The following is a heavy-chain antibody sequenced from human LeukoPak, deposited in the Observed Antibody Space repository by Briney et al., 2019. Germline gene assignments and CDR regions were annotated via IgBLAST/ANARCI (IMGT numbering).Heavy chain of an antibody. CDR3: ATERPGSRTLDS. V-gene: IGHV3-66*01. CDR1: GFIVSGNH. D-gene: IGHD1-14*01. CDR2: VYSVGAT. Sequence: GGSLRLSCAASGFIVSGNHMNWVRLAPGKGLEWVSIVYSVGATYYEDSVKGRFTVSRDDSKNIVFLQMNNLRSEDTAVYFCATERPGSRTLDSWGQGTPVTVSS. J-gene: IGHJ4*02.